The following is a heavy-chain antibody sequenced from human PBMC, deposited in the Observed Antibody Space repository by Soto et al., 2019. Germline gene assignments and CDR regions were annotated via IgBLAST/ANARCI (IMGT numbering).Heavy chain of an antibody. CDR3: ARGGCSSGSCHTPEEYYGLDV. J-gene: IGHJ6*02. CDR1: GFTFSTYW. D-gene: IGHD2-15*01. CDR2: IKQDGSEK. V-gene: IGHV3-7*05. Sequence: EVQLVESGGGLVQPGGSLRLSCAASGFTFSTYWMSWVRQAPGKGLEWVANIKQDGSEKYYVDSVKGRFTISRDNAKNSLYLQMNSLRAEDTAMYYCARGGCSSGSCHTPEEYYGLDVWGQGTTVTVSS.